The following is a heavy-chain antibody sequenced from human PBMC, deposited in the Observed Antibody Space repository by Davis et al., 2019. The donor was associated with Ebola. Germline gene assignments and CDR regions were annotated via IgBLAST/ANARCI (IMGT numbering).Heavy chain of an antibody. V-gene: IGHV3-7*03. CDR3: ARGSRNMDV. J-gene: IGHJ6*02. Sequence: PGGSLRLSCAASGFTFRSNWMSWVRQAPGKGLEWVAKIKEDGSEKLEVDSVKGRFTISRDNAKDSLYLQMNSLRVEDTAVYYCARGSRNMDVWGQGTTVTVSS. CDR2: IKEDGSEK. CDR1: GFTFRSNW.